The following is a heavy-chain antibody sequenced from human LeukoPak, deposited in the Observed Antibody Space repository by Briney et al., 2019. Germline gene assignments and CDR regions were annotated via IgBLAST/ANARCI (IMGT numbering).Heavy chain of an antibody. D-gene: IGHD6-13*01. V-gene: IGHV3-30*02. CDR1: GFTFSSYG. Sequence: PGRSLRLSCAASGFTFSSYGMHWVRQAPGKGLEWVAFIRYDGSNKYYADSVKGRFTISRDNSKNTLYLQMNSLRAEDTAVYYCAKDPPQPRSSWFDYWGQGTLVTVSS. CDR3: AKDPPQPRSSWFDY. CDR2: IRYDGSNK. J-gene: IGHJ4*02.